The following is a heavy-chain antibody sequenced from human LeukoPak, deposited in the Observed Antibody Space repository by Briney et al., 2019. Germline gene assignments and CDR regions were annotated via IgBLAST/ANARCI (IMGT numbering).Heavy chain of an antibody. D-gene: IGHD2-2*01. Sequence: GGSLRLSCAASGFTFSSYSMNWVRQAPGKGLEWVSSISSSSSYIYYADSVKGRFTISRDNAKNSLYLQMNSLRAEDTAVYYGARDGGYCSSTSCYGAFDIWGQGTMVTVSS. CDR3: ARDGGYCSSTSCYGAFDI. V-gene: IGHV3-21*01. CDR2: ISSSSSYI. J-gene: IGHJ3*02. CDR1: GFTFSSYS.